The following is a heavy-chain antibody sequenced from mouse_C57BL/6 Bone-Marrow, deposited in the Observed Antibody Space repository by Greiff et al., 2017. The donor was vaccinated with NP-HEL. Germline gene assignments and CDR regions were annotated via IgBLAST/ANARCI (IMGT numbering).Heavy chain of an antibody. CDR3: ARDGSSFWYFDV. J-gene: IGHJ1*03. Sequence: VKLMESGAELVKPGASVKISCKASGYAFSSYWMNWVKQRPGKGLEWIGQIYPGDGDTNYNGKFKGKATLTADKSSSTAYMQLSSLTSEDSAVYFCARDGSSFWYFDVWGTGTTVTVSS. CDR2: IYPGDGDT. D-gene: IGHD1-1*01. V-gene: IGHV1-80*01. CDR1: GYAFSSYW.